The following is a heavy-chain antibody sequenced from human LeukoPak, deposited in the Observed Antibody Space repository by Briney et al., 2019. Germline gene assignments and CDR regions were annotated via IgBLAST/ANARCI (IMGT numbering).Heavy chain of an antibody. Sequence: GGSLRLSCAASGFTFSNAWMSWVRQAPGKGLEWVGRIKSKTDGGTTDYAAPVKGRFTISRDDSKNTLYLQMNSLKTEDTAVYYCTTTPRRTTIAAAGTSDYWGQGTLVTVSS. CDR1: GFTFSNAW. CDR2: IKSKTDGGTT. D-gene: IGHD6-13*01. V-gene: IGHV3-15*01. CDR3: TTTPRRTTIAAAGTSDY. J-gene: IGHJ4*02.